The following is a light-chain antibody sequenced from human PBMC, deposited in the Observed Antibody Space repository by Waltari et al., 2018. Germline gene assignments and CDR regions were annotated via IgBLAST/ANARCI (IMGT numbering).Light chain of an antibody. CDR2: GAS. CDR3: QQYGSSPLYT. J-gene: IGKJ2*01. V-gene: IGKV3-20*01. Sequence: EIVLTQSPGTLSLSPGERATPSCRASQSVSSSYLAWDQQKPGQAPRLLIYGASSRATGIPDRFSGSGSGTDFTLTISRLEPEDFAVYYCQQYGSSPLYTFGQGTKLEIK. CDR1: QSVSSSY.